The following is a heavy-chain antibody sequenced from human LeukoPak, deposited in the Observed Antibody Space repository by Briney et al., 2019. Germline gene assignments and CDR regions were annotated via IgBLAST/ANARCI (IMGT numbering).Heavy chain of an antibody. Sequence: SETLSLTCTVSGYSISRGYTWGWIRQPPGKGLKWIGNIYHSGSTNYSPSLKSRVTISVDTSKNHFSLKLSSVTAADTAVYFCAREDYYNSGGYYIDYWGQGTLVTVSS. J-gene: IGHJ4*02. CDR3: AREDYYNSGGYYIDY. CDR2: IYHSGST. V-gene: IGHV4-38-2*02. CDR1: GYSISRGYT. D-gene: IGHD3-22*01.